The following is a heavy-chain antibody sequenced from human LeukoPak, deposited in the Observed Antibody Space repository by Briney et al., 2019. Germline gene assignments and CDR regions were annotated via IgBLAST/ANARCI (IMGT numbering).Heavy chain of an antibody. J-gene: IGHJ4*02. CDR2: IYYSGST. V-gene: IGHV4-39*01. CDR3: ARHEYGGNSVIDY. CDR1: GGSLSSSSYY. D-gene: IGHD4-23*01. Sequence: SETLSLTCTVSGGSLSSSSYYWGWIRQPPGKGLEWIGSIYYSGSTYYNPSLKSRVTISVDTSKNQFSLKLSSVTAADTAVYYCARHEYGGNSVIDYWGQGTLVTVSS.